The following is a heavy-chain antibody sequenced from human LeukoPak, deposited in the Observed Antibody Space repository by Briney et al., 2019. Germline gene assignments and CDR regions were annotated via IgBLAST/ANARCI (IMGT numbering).Heavy chain of an antibody. CDR3: AREVWYYDFWSGHRPYNWFDP. CDR2: ISSSGSTI. Sequence: LSLTCTVSGGSISSSSYYWGWIRQPPGKGLEWVSYISSSGSTIYYADSVKGRFTISRDNAKNSLYLQMNSLRAEDTAVYYCAREVWYYDFWSGHRPYNWFDPWGQGTLVTVSS. V-gene: IGHV3-11*04. D-gene: IGHD3-3*01. CDR1: GGSISSSSYY. J-gene: IGHJ5*02.